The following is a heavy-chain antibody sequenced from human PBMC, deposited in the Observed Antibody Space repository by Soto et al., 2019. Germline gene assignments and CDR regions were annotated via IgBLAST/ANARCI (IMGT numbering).Heavy chain of an antibody. Sequence: SVKVSCKASGFTFTSSAVQWVRQARGQRLEWIGWIVVGSGNTNYAQKFQERVTITRDMSTNTAYMELSSLRSEDTAVYYCAADPHGAASYYYYGMDVWGQGTTVTVSS. J-gene: IGHJ6*02. V-gene: IGHV1-58*01. CDR1: GFTFTSSA. D-gene: IGHD2-15*01. CDR2: IVVGSGNT. CDR3: AADPHGAASYYYYGMDV.